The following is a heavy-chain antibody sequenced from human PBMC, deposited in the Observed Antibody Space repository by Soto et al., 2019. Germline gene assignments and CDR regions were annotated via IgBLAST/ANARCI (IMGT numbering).Heavy chain of an antibody. D-gene: IGHD1-20*01. J-gene: IGHJ4*02. V-gene: IGHV1-69*13. Sequence: SVKVSCKASGGTFSSYAISWVRQAPGQGLEWMGGIIPIFGTANYAQKFQGRVTITADESTSTAYMELSSLRSEDTAVYYCARTREKYNWNLGYYFDHWGQGTLVTVSS. CDR1: GGTFSSYA. CDR3: ARTREKYNWNLGYYFDH. CDR2: IIPIFGTA.